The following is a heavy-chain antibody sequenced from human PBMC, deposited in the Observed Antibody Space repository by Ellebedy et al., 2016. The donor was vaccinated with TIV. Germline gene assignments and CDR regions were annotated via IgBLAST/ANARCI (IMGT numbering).Heavy chain of an antibody. CDR1: GFTFSNAW. J-gene: IGHJ3*01. CDR2: IKSKISGGST. D-gene: IGHD3-10*01. CDR3: TTDAPYYYGSGTYPQSFDL. V-gene: IGHV3-15*07. Sequence: GGSLRLSCAASGFTFSNAWMNWVRQAPGKGLEWVGRIKSKISGGSTDHAAPVKGRFSISRDDSENTLYLQMNSLKMEDTAVYYCTTDAPYYYGSGTYPQSFDLWGQGTMVTVSP.